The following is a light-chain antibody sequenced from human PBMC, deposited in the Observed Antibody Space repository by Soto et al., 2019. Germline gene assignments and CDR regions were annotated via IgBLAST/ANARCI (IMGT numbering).Light chain of an antibody. J-gene: IGKJ4*01. CDR2: GAS. CDR3: QQYGSSPLT. V-gene: IGKV3-20*01. CDR1: QSVSSSY. Sequence: MIFNQCPDTLSLWRGQRPTRASIASQSVSSSYLAWYQQKPGQAPRLLIYGASSRATGIPDRFSGSGSGTDFTLTISRLEPEDFAVYYCQQYGSSPLTFGGGSKVDIK.